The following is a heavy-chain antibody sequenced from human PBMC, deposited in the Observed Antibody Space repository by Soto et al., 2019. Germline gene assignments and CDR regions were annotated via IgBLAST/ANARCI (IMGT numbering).Heavy chain of an antibody. J-gene: IGHJ4*02. Sequence: QVQLVQSGAEVKKPGASVKVSCKASGYTFIGYYMHWVRQAPGQGLEWMGWINPNSGGTNYAQKFQGRVTMTRDTSISTAYMELSRLRSDDTAVYYCAREFSGWGAFASSEWRQWGQGTLVTVSS. CDR3: AREFSGWGAFASSEWRQ. CDR1: GYTFIGYY. CDR2: INPNSGGT. V-gene: IGHV1-2*02. D-gene: IGHD6-19*01.